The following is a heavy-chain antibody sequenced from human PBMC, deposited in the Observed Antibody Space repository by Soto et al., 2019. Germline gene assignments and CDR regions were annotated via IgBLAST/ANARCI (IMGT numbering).Heavy chain of an antibody. V-gene: IGHV4-34*01. CDR1: GGSFNAYY. CDR3: ARGPSFFYCSSTSCSSTV. J-gene: IGHJ6*02. D-gene: IGHD2-2*01. Sequence: SETLSLTCAVSGGSFNAYYWTWIRQPPGKGLEWIGEINHSGTTNYIPSLKSRLTISVDTSKNQLSLKLTSVTAADTAVYYCARGPSFFYCSSTSCSSTVWGQGTTVTV. CDR2: INHSGTT.